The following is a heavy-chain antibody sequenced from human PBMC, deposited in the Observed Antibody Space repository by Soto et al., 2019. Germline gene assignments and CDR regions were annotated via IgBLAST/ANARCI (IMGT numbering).Heavy chain of an antibody. J-gene: IGHJ4*02. CDR1: GFTFSNYR. Sequence: GGSLRLSCAASGFTFSNYRMNWVRQAPGKGLEWVSSISSGSTYIYYADSLKGRFTISRDNAKNSLYLQMNSLRVEDTAVYYCVRDLRYCTGASCYPNFDYWGQGTRVTVSS. CDR3: VRDLRYCTGASCYPNFDY. CDR2: ISSGSTYI. V-gene: IGHV3-21*01. D-gene: IGHD2-15*01.